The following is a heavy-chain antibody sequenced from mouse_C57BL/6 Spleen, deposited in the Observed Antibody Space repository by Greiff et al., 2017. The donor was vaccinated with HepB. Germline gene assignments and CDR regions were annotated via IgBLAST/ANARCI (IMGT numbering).Heavy chain of an antibody. CDR3: AGRYPVSHYFDY. D-gene: IGHD1-1*01. CDR2: IYPGSGST. CDR1: GYTFTSDW. Sequence: VQLQQSGAELVKPGASVKMSCKASGYTFTSDWITWVKQRPGQGLEWIGDIYPGSGSTNYTEKFKSKATLTVDTSSSTAYMQLSSLTSEDSAVYYSAGRYPVSHYFDYWGKGTTLTVSS. J-gene: IGHJ2*01. V-gene: IGHV1-55*01.